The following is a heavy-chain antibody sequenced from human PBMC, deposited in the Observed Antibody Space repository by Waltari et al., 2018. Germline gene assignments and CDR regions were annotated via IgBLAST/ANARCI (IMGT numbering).Heavy chain of an antibody. V-gene: IGHV7-4-1*02. CDR1: GYTFTSYA. D-gene: IGHD3-3*01. J-gene: IGHJ6*02. CDR3: ARVFSPTGVFGVVIQRYYYYYGMDV. CDR2: INTNTGNP. Sequence: QVQLVQSGSELKKPGASVKVSCKASGYTFTSYAMNWVRQAPGQGLEWMGWINTNTGNPTYAQGFTGRFVLSLDTSVSTAYLQISSLKAEDTAVYYCARVFSPTGVFGVVIQRYYYYYGMDVWGQGTTVTVSS.